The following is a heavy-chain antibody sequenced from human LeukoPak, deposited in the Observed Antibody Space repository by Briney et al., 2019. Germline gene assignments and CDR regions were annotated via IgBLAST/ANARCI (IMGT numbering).Heavy chain of an antibody. CDR2: ISVGAEYI. Sequence: GGSERLSCAASGFTFSTYVMNWFRQAPGKGLEWVSTISVGAEYIFYADSGKGRFTISRDDSNNALYLQMHSLRAEDTALYYCASGPPFLKYFGYWGQGNPVSLSS. CDR3: ASGPPFLKYFGY. CDR1: GFTFSTYV. J-gene: IGHJ4*02. D-gene: IGHD3-9*01. V-gene: IGHV3-23*01.